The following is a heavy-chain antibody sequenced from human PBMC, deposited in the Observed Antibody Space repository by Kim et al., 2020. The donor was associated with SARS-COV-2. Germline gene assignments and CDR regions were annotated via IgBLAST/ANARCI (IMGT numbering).Heavy chain of an antibody. Sequence: SETLSLTCTVSGGSISSSSYYWGWTRQPPGKGLEWIGRIYYSGSTYYNPSLKSRVTISVHTSKNQFSLKRSSVTAADTAVYDCARIRMIVVVITPQYFGYWGERNLVTVSS. CDR3: ARIRMIVVVITPQYFGY. J-gene: IGHJ4*02. V-gene: IGHV4-39*01. CDR1: GGSISSSSYY. CDR2: IYYSGST. D-gene: IGHD3-22*01.